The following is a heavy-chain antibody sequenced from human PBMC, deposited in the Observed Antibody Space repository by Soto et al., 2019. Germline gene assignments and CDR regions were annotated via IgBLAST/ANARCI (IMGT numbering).Heavy chain of an antibody. CDR2: ITPILGTP. Sequence: QVQLVQSGAEMKKPGSSVKVSCKTSGGAFSNFAVSWVRQAPGQGLEWVGGITPILGTPSYAQKFQGRVTNTADVSTTSAYMEITGLTSEDTGLYYCVRGGSGSRGDYWGQGTLVTVSS. V-gene: IGHV1-69*01. CDR3: VRGGSGSRGDY. D-gene: IGHD3-10*01. CDR1: GGAFSNFA. J-gene: IGHJ4*02.